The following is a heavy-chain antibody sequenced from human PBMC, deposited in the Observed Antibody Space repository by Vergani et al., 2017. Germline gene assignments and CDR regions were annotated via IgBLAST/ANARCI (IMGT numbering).Heavy chain of an antibody. J-gene: IGHJ6*02. Sequence: QVQLVQSGAEVKKPGASVKVSCKASGYTFTGYYMHWARQAPGQGLEWMGWLNPTSGGTNYAQKFQGRVTMTRDTSISTAYMELSRLRSDDTAVYYSARRSETPMVRGVIIYGMDVWGQGTTVTVSS. CDR2: LNPTSGGT. CDR1: GYTFTGYY. V-gene: IGHV1-2*02. CDR3: ARRSETPMVRGVIIYGMDV. D-gene: IGHD3-10*01.